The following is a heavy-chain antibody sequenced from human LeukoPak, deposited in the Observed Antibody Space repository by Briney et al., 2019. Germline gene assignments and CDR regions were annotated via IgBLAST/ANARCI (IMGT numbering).Heavy chain of an antibody. CDR2: INTNTGNP. CDR3: ARDGLRSCTSSSCYPGEDAFDI. D-gene: IGHD2-2*01. Sequence: ASVKVSCKASGYSFSSYYMIWVRQAPGQGLEWMAWINTNTGNPTYAQGFTGRFVFSLDTSISTAYLHISGLKAEDTAVYYCARDGLRSCTSSSCYPGEDAFDIWGQGTMVTVSS. J-gene: IGHJ3*02. V-gene: IGHV7-4-1*02. CDR1: GYSFSSYY.